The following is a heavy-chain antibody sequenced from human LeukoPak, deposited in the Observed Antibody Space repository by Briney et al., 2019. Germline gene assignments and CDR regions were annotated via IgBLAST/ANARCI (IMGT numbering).Heavy chain of an antibody. D-gene: IGHD2-21*02. CDR3: ARQHDLEGPFDY. V-gene: IGHV1-2*02. CDR1: GYTFTGYY. CDR2: INPNSGGT. J-gene: IGHJ4*02. Sequence: ASVKVSCKASGYTFTGYYMHWVRQAPGQGLEWMGWINPNSGGTNYAQKFQGRVTMTRDTSISTAYMELSRLRSDDTAVYYCARQHDLEGPFDYWGQGTLVTVSS.